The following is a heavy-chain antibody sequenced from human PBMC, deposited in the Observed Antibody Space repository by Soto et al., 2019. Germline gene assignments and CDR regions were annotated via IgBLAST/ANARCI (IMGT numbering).Heavy chain of an antibody. J-gene: IGHJ3*01. CDR3: ARSLAYCLSTSCSFDL. CDR1: GASISSNNW. Sequence: QVQLQESGPGLVKPSGTLSLTCAVSGASISSNNWWSWVRQSPGKGLEWIGEMYHSGSTNYNPSLKRRVTISVDKSKNLFSLKLSSVTAADTAVYYCARSLAYCLSTSCSFDLWGQGTMVTVSS. D-gene: IGHD2-2*01. CDR2: MYHSGST. V-gene: IGHV4-4*02.